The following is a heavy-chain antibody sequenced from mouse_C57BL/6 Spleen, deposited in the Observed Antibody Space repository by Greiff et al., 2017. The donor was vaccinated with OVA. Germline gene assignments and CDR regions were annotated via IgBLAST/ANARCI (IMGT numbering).Heavy chain of an antibody. V-gene: IGHV1-26*01. CDR3: ARRRGGYYPDY. Sequence: EVQLQQSGPELVKPGASVKISCKASGYTFTDYYMNWVKQSHGKSLEWIGDINPNNGGTSYNQKFKGKATLTVDKSSSTAYMELRSLTSEDSAVYYCARRRGGYYPDYWGQGTTLTVSS. J-gene: IGHJ2*01. CDR1: GYTFTDYY. CDR2: INPNNGGT. D-gene: IGHD1-1*02.